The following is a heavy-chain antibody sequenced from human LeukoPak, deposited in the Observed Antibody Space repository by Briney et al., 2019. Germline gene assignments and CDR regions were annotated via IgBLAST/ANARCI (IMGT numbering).Heavy chain of an antibody. D-gene: IGHD2-2*01. J-gene: IGHJ5*02. CDR3: ARAPYCSSTSCYQYWFDP. CDR2: INHSGST. V-gene: IGHV4-34*01. CDR1: GGSFSGYY. Sequence: PSETLSLTCAVYGGSFSGYYWSWIRQPPGKGLEWIGEINHSGSTNYNPSLKSRVTISVDTSKNQFSLKLSSVTAADTAVYYCARAPYCSSTSCYQYWFDPWGQGTLVTVSS.